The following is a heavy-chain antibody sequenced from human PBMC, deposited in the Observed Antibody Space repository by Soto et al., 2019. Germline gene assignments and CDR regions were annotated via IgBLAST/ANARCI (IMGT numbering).Heavy chain of an antibody. CDR1: GFTFSSYG. CDR3: EATLNTSQYYFDY. J-gene: IGHJ4*02. Sequence: QVQLVESGGGVVQPGRSLRLSCAASGFTFSSYGMHWVRQAPGKGLEWVAVISYDGSNKYYADSVKGRFTISRDNSKNTLYLPMNSLRDEDTAVYYCEATLNTSQYYFDYWGQGTMVTVSS. V-gene: IGHV3-30*03. CDR2: ISYDGSNK. D-gene: IGHD5-12*01.